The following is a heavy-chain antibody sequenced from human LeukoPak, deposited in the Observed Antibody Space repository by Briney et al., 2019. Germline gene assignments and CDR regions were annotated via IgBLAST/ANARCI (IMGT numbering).Heavy chain of an antibody. J-gene: IGHJ3*02. Sequence: PGGSLRLSCAASGFTFSDYNMRWIRQAPGKGLEWVSSISRSGSTKYYADSVKGRFTISRDNSKNTLYLQMNSLRAEDTAVYYCAKDSLFVMATITDAFDIWGQGTMVTVSS. CDR3: AKDSLFVMATITDAFDI. CDR1: GFTFSDYN. V-gene: IGHV3-11*01. D-gene: IGHD5-24*01. CDR2: ISRSGSTK.